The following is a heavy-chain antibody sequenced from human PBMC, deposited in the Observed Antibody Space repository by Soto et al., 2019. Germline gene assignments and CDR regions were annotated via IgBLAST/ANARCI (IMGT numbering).Heavy chain of an antibody. Sequence: GGSLRLSCAASGFTFRSYGMYWVRQAPGKGLEWLTAISYDGRNTYYGDSVKGRFTISRDNAKNTVYLRMNSLRLEDMGVYYCTKDPHMDIWGQGTPVTVSS. CDR3: TKDPHMDI. J-gene: IGHJ6*02. CDR2: ISYDGRNT. CDR1: GFTFRSYG. V-gene: IGHV3-30*18.